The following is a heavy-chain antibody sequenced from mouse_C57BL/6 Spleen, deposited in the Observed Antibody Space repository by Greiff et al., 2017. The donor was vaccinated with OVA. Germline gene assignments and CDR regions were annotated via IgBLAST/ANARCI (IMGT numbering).Heavy chain of an antibody. CDR1: GYAFTNYL. CDR2: INPGGGGT. Sequence: VQLQQSGAELVRPGTSVKMSCKASGYAFTNYLIEWVKQRPGQGLEWIGVINPGGGGTNYNEKFKGKATLTADKSSSTAYMQLSSLTSEDSAVYFCARSHYSNSFDYWGQGTTLTVSS. J-gene: IGHJ2*01. D-gene: IGHD2-5*01. CDR3: ARSHYSNSFDY. V-gene: IGHV1-54*01.